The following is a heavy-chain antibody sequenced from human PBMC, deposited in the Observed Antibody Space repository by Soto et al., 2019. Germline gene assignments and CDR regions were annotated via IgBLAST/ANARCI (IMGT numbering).Heavy chain of an antibody. CDR2: ISHDGSNK. Sequence: QVQLVESGGGVVQPGRSLRLSCAASGFTFSSYGMHWVRQAPGKGLEWVAIISHDGSNKYYADSVKGRFTISRDNSKNTLYLQMNGLRAEDTAVYHCARDMDWYASSSGFDYWGQGTLVTVSS. D-gene: IGHD6-6*01. CDR1: GFTFSSYG. J-gene: IGHJ4*02. V-gene: IGHV3-30*03. CDR3: ARDMDWYASSSGFDY.